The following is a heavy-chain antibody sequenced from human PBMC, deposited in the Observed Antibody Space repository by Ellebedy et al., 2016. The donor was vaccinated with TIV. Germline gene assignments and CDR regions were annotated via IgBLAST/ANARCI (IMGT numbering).Heavy chain of an antibody. Sequence: GESLKISCAASGLTFSDDAIHWVRQAPGKGLEWVAGISYNGRRKFHVDSMEGRFIASRDSTKNTVYLQMNSLRVEDTALYFCVRGFMGFGESNTWFDPWGQGTRVIVSS. J-gene: IGHJ5*02. CDR2: ISYNGRRK. V-gene: IGHV3-30*01. D-gene: IGHD3-10*01. CDR3: VRGFMGFGESNTWFDP. CDR1: GLTFSDDA.